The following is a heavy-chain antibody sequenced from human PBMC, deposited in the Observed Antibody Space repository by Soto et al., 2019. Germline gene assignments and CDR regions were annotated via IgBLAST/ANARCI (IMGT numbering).Heavy chain of an antibody. Sequence: PGGSLRLSCAASGFTFSSYGMHWVRQAPGKGLEWVAVISYDGSNKYYADSVKGRFTISRGNSKNTLYLQMNSLRAEDTAVYYCAKDLGYSYGFYYYYGMDVWGQGTTVTVSS. CDR1: GFTFSSYG. CDR2: ISYDGSNK. CDR3: AKDLGYSYGFYYYYGMDV. D-gene: IGHD5-18*01. J-gene: IGHJ6*02. V-gene: IGHV3-30*18.